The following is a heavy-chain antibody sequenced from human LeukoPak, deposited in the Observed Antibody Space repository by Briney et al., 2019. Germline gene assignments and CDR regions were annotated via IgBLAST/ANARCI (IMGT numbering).Heavy chain of an antibody. CDR3: ARGLRWGTTIDY. CDR2: IYYSGST. D-gene: IGHD4-17*01. Sequence: PSETLSLTCTVSGGSISSSSYYWGWIRQPPGKGLEWIGSIYYSGSTNYNPSLKSRVTISVDTSKNQFPLKLSSVTAADTAVYYCARGLRWGTTIDYWGQGTLVTVSS. J-gene: IGHJ4*02. V-gene: IGHV4-39*06. CDR1: GGSISSSSYY.